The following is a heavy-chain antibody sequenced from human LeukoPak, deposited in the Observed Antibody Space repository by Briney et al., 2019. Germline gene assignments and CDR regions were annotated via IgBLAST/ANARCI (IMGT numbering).Heavy chain of an antibody. J-gene: IGHJ6*02. Sequence: GASVNVSFKSSVYTFTSYGISWVRQAPGQGLEWMGWISAYNGNTNYAQKLQGRVTMTTDTSTSTAYMELRSLRSDDTAVYYCARGAGYCSSTSCYVFSVDYYYYGMDVWGQGTTVTVSS. CDR2: ISAYNGNT. V-gene: IGHV1-18*01. CDR3: ARGAGYCSSTSCYVFSVDYYYYGMDV. CDR1: VYTFTSYG. D-gene: IGHD2-2*01.